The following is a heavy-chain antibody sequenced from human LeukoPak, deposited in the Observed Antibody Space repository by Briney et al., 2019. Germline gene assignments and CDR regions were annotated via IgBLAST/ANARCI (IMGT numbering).Heavy chain of an antibody. D-gene: IGHD5-24*01. CDR3: ANSYNGKIVPFDN. V-gene: IGHV4-4*09. J-gene: IGHJ4*02. CDR2: AYSSGST. Sequence: SETLSLTCTVSGASISNSYWNWVRQPPGKGLEWIGYAYSSGSTNYNPSLKSRVTISVDTSKNQFSLKMTSVTAADTAVYYCANSYNGKIVPFDNWGQGALVTVSS. CDR1: GASISNSY.